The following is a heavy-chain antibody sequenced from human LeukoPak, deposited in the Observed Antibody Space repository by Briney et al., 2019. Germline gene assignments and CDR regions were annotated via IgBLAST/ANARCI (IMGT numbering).Heavy chain of an antibody. D-gene: IGHD3-22*01. Sequence: SETLSLTCTVSGGPISSYYWSWIRQPPGKGLEWIGYIYYSGSTNYNPSLKSRVTISVDTSKNQFSLKLSSVTAADTAVYYCARHDYDSSSNWFDPWGQGTLVTVSS. CDR2: IYYSGST. CDR1: GGPISSYY. J-gene: IGHJ5*02. CDR3: ARHDYDSSSNWFDP. V-gene: IGHV4-59*08.